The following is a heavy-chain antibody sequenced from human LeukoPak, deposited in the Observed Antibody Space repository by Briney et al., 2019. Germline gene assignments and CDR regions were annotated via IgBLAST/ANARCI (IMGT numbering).Heavy chain of an antibody. CDR2: IYRGGNT. J-gene: IGHJ4*02. CDR3: AREGDYNYYFDY. Sequence: QPGGSLRLSCAASGFTVSSNYMSWVRQAPGKGLEWVSVIYRGGNTYSADFVKGRFTISRDNSRNTLYLQMNRLRAEDTAVYHCAREGDYNYYFDYWGQGTLVTVSS. D-gene: IGHD4-17*01. V-gene: IGHV3-66*01. CDR1: GFTVSSNY.